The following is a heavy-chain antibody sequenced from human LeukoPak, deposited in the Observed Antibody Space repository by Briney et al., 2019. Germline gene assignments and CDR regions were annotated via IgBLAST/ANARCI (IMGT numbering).Heavy chain of an antibody. CDR2: INPNSGGT. Sequence: ASVKVSCKASGYTFTGYYMHWVRQAPGQGLEWMGWINPNSGGTNYAQKFQGRVTMTRDTSISTAYMEPSRLRSDDTAVYYCARDRVFAVVVAATFTFDYWGQGTLVTVSS. D-gene: IGHD2-15*01. CDR1: GYTFTGYY. CDR3: ARDRVFAVVVAATFTFDY. J-gene: IGHJ4*02. V-gene: IGHV1-2*02.